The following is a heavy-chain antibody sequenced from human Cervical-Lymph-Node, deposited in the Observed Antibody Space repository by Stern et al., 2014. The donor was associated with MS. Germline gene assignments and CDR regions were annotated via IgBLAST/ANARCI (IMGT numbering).Heavy chain of an antibody. CDR3: ARELAGYTYEGYYGLDV. V-gene: IGHV3-13*01. CDR2: IGIADDT. J-gene: IGHJ6*02. Sequence: EMQLVESGGGLVQPGGSLTLSCATSGFTFRNYDIHWVRQATGKGLEWVTAIGIADDTYYSNSVKGRFTISRDNAKNSVYLHMSNLRAGNTAVYYCARELAGYTYEGYYGLDVWGQGTTVT. CDR1: GFTFRNYD. D-gene: IGHD5-18*01.